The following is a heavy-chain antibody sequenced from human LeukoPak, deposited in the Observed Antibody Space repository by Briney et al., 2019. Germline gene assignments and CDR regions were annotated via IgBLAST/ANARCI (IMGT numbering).Heavy chain of an antibody. V-gene: IGHV4-59*12. J-gene: IGHJ4*02. Sequence: SETLSLTCTVSGGSISSYYWSWIRQPPGKGLEWIGSIYYSGSTYYNPSLKSRVTISVDTSKNQFSLKLSSVTAADTAVYYCARGLSWGHQLLGFDYWGQGTLVTVSS. CDR1: GGSISSYY. CDR3: ARGLSWGHQLLGFDY. D-gene: IGHD2-2*01. CDR2: IYYSGST.